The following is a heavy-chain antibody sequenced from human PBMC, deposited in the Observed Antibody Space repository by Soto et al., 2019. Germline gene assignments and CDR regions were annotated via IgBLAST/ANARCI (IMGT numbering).Heavy chain of an antibody. D-gene: IGHD3-3*01. CDR3: VRSSVASGQYVY. V-gene: IGHV3-74*01. Sequence: EVQLVESGGGLVQPGGSLRLSCSASGFTFVNYWMHWVRQAPGEGLAWVSRINRDGSSTNYADSVKGRFTISRDNAKNTLYLQMNSLRAEDTAVYYCVRSSVASGQYVYWGQGTLVTVSS. J-gene: IGHJ4*02. CDR1: GFTFVNYW. CDR2: INRDGSST.